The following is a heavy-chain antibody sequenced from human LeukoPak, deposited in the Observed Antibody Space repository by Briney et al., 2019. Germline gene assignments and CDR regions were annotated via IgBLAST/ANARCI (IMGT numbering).Heavy chain of an antibody. CDR1: GFTFSSYA. V-gene: IGHV3-23*01. D-gene: IGHD3-22*01. CDR2: ISGSGNST. Sequence: PGGSLRLSCAASGFTFSSYAMSWVRQAPGKGLEWVSGISGSGNSTYYADSVKGRFTISRDNSKNTLYLQMNSLRAEDSAVYYCARDLDYYESSGHYYWGQGTLVTVSS. CDR3: ARDLDYYESSGHYY. J-gene: IGHJ4*02.